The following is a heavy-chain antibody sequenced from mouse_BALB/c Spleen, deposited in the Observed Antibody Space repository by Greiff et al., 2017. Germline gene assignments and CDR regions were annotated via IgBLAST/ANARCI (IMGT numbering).Heavy chain of an antibody. CDR2: IYPGSGST. CDR1: GYTFTSYW. Sequence: LQQPGSELVRPGASVKLSCKASGYTFTSYWMHWVKQRPGQGLEWIGNIYPGSGSTNYDEKFKSKATLTVDTSSSTAYMQLSSLTSEDSAVYYCTSHYYGYRAMDYWGQGTSVTVAS. CDR3: TSHYYGYRAMDY. J-gene: IGHJ4*01. D-gene: IGHD1-2*01. V-gene: IGHV1S22*01.